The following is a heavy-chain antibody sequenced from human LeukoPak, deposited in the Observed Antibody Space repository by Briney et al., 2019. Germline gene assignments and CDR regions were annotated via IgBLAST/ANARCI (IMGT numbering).Heavy chain of an antibody. CDR2: ISSSSSSI. J-gene: IGHJ3*02. CDR3: AKGRWASSAGGAFDI. D-gene: IGHD4-23*01. CDR1: GFTFTKYW. V-gene: IGHV3-48*01. Sequence: GDSLRLSCAASGFTFTKYWMTWVRQAPGRGLEWVSYISSSSSSIYFADSVKGRFTISRDNAKNSLYLQMNSLRAEDTAVYYCAKGRWASSAGGAFDIWGQGTMVTVSS.